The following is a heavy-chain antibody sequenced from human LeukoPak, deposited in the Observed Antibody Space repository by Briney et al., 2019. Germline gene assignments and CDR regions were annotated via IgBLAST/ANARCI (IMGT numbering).Heavy chain of an antibody. CDR1: GGSISSGSYY. CDR3: ARVAYYYDSSGLTRYQDAFDI. D-gene: IGHD3-22*01. J-gene: IGHJ3*02. CDR2: IYTSGST. V-gene: IGHV4-61*02. Sequence: SETLSLTCTVSGGSISSGSYYWSWIRQPAGKGLEWIGRIYTSGSTNYNPSLKSRVTISVDTSKNQFSLKLSSVTAADTAVYYCARVAYYYDSSGLTRYQDAFDIWGQGTMVTVSS.